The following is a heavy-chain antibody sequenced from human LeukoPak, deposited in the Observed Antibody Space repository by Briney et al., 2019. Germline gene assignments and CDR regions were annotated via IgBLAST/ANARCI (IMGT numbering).Heavy chain of an antibody. CDR1: GFPFSSYA. V-gene: IGHV3-23*01. CDR2: IFGSGDTT. J-gene: IGHJ4*02. Sequence: GGSLRLSCAASGFPFSSYAMNWVRQAPGKGLEWVSIIFGSGDTTYYADSVKGRFTVSRDNSKNMLYLQMNNLRPEDTAIYYCAKRNTMVRGGPCFDYWGQGLLVTVSS. CDR3: AKRNTMVRGGPCFDY. D-gene: IGHD3-10*01.